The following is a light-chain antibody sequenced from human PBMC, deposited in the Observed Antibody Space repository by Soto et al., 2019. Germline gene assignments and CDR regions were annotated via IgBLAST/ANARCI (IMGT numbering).Light chain of an antibody. Sequence: QLVLTQSPSASASLGASVRLTCTLSSGHSNNAIAWHQQQPEKVPRYLMKLNSDGSHSKGDGIPDRFSGSRSGAERYLTISSLQSEDEADYYCQTWGTGIHVVFGGGTKLTVL. CDR3: QTWGTGIHVV. V-gene: IGLV4-69*01. CDR1: SGHSNNA. CDR2: LNSDGSH. J-gene: IGLJ2*01.